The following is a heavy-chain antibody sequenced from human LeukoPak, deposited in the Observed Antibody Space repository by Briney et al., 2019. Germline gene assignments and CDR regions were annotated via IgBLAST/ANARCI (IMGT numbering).Heavy chain of an antibody. D-gene: IGHD4-17*01. J-gene: IGHJ5*02. CDR2: VESGGDT. Sequence: GGSLRLSCAASGFSVTSKYINWVRQAPGKGLEWVLVVESGGDTSYANSVKGRFTVSRDIFQNSLYLQMNSLRAEDTALYHCARDDGDYAGENWFDPWGQGTLVTVSS. V-gene: IGHV3-53*01. CDR3: ARDDGDYAGENWFDP. CDR1: GFSVTSKY.